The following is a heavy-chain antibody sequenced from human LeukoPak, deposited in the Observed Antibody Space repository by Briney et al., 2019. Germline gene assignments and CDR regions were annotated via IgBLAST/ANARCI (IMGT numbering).Heavy chain of an antibody. CDR3: ATRRGTYLYNFDH. Sequence: PGGSLRLSCAASGFTFSSYWMHWVRQAPGKGLVWVSSISSSNSDIYYADSVKGRFTISRDNSKNSLYLLMNSLRAEDTAMYYCATRRGTYLYNFDHWGQGTLVTVSS. CDR1: GFTFSSYW. CDR2: ISSSNSDI. J-gene: IGHJ4*02. V-gene: IGHV3-21*01. D-gene: IGHD1-26*01.